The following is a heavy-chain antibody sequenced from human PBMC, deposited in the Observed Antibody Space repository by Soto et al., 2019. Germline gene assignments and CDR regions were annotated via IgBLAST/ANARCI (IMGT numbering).Heavy chain of an antibody. J-gene: IGHJ5*02. CDR2: IIPIFGTA. Sequence: SVKVSCKASGGTFSSYAISWVRQAPGQGLEWMGGIIPIFGTANYAQKFQGRVTITADESTSTAYMELSSLRSEDTAVYYCARVVVAALNGFAPWGQGTLVTVSS. D-gene: IGHD2-2*01. CDR1: GGTFSSYA. V-gene: IGHV1-69*13. CDR3: ARVVVAALNGFAP.